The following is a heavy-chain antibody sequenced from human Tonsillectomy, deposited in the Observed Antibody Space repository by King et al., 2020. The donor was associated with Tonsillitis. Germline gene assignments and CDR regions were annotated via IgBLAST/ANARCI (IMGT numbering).Heavy chain of an antibody. D-gene: IGHD6-6*01. Sequence: VQLVESGGGLVQPGGSLRLSCAASGLTFSSYWMHWVRQAPGKGLVWVSRINSDGGGTGYADSVKGRFTISGDNAKNTLYLQMSSLRAEDTAVYYCAREYSSSRYFDYWGQGALVTVSS. J-gene: IGHJ4*02. CDR1: GLTFSSYW. CDR3: AREYSSSRYFDY. CDR2: INSDGGGT. V-gene: IGHV3-74*01.